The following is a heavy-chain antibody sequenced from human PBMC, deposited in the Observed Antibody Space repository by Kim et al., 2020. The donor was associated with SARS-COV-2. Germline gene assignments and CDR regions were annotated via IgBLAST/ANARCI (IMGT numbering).Heavy chain of an antibody. V-gene: IGHV3-74*01. Sequence: GGSLRLSCAASGFTFSSYCMPWVRQAPGKGLVWVSPINSDGSSTSYADSVKGRFTISRDNAKNTLYLQMNRLRAEDTAVYYCARLKRTYSSGWGGMDVRGEGTTVTVSS. D-gene: IGHD6-19*01. CDR2: INSDGSST. CDR3: ARLKRTYSSGWGGMDV. CDR1: GFTFSSYC. J-gene: IGHJ6*01.